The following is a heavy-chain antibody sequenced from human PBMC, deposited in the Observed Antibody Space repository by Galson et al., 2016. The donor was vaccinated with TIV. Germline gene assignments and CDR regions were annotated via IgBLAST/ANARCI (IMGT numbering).Heavy chain of an antibody. CDR2: FDPEASKT. D-gene: IGHD3-22*01. CDR3: ATVAWFPGLSLDS. CDR1: GYTLIEIA. J-gene: IGHJ4*02. V-gene: IGHV1-24*01. Sequence: SVKVSCKVSGYTLIEIAMHWVRQAPGKGLEWMGGFDPEASKTIYAQKFQGRVTMTEATFTDTAYMELNNLTSDDTAVYYCATVAWFPGLSLDSWGQGTLVIVSS.